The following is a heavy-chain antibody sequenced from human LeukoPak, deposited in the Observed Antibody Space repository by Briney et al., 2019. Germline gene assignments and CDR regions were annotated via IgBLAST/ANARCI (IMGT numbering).Heavy chain of an antibody. D-gene: IGHD5/OR15-5a*01. J-gene: IGHJ5*02. CDR3: ARADFYDWFDP. CDR2: IIPILGTA. CDR1: GGAFSTYG. Sequence: ASVKVSCKASGGAFSTYGVSWVRQAPGQGLEYMGGIIPILGTANYAQRFQGRVTITTDESTSTAYMELSGLRSEDTAVYYCARADFYDWFDPWGQGTLVTVSS. V-gene: IGHV1-69*05.